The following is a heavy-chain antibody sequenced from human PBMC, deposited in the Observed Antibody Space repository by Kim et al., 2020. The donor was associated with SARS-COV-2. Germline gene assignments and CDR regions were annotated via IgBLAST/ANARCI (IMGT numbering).Heavy chain of an antibody. Sequence: GGSLRLSCAGSGFNFSNYHMTWVRQAPGKGLQWVSSFSESGNTTWYADFVKGRFTISRDTSKNILYLQMNSLRADDSALYYCAQALGEGEASDWFHPGG. J-gene: IGHJ5*02. D-gene: IGHD3-16*01. V-gene: IGHV3-23*01. CDR3: AQALGEGEASDWFHP. CDR2: FSESGNTT. CDR1: GFNFSNYH.